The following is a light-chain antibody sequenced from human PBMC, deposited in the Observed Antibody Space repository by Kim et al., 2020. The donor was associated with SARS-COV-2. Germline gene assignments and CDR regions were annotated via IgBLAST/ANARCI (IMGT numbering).Light chain of an antibody. Sequence: ASVGDRFTITCRASQGSSSYLAWYQQIPGKAPNLLIYDATTLQSGVPSRFSGGGSGTDFTLTISSLQPEDFATYYCQQLNSFPPVFGPGTKVDIK. J-gene: IGKJ3*01. CDR3: QQLNSFPPV. V-gene: IGKV1-9*01. CDR2: DAT. CDR1: QGSSSY.